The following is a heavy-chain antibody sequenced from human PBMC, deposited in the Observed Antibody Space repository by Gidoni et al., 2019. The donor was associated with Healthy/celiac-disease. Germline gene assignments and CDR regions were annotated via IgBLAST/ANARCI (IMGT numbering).Heavy chain of an antibody. CDR2: ISSSSSYI. V-gene: IGHV3-21*01. D-gene: IGHD3-10*01. J-gene: IGHJ4*02. CDR1: AFTFRSYS. CDR3: AREVDGSSDY. Sequence: EVQLVESGGGLVKPGGSLRLSCAASAFTFRSYSMNWVRQAPGKGLEWVSSISSSSSYIYYADSVKGRFTISRDNAKNSLYLQMNSLRAEYTAVYYCAREVDGSSDYWGQGTLVTVSS.